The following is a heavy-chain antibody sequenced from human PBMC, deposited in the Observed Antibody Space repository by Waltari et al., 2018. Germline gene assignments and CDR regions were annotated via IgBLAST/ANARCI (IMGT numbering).Heavy chain of an antibody. V-gene: IGHV1-2*02. D-gene: IGHD6-13*01. CDR3: ARARYSSSLGP. J-gene: IGHJ5*02. CDR2: INPNSGGT. CDR1: GSTFTGYY. Sequence: QVQLVQSGAEVKKPGASVKVSCKASGSTFTGYYMHWVRQAPGQGLECMGRINPNSGGTNYAKKLQGRDTMTRDTSISTAYMELSRLRSDDTAVYYCARARYSSSLGPWGQGTLVTVSS.